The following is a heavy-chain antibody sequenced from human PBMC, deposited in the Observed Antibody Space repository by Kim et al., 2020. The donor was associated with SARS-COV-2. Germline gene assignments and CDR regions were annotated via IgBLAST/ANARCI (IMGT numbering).Heavy chain of an antibody. CDR1: GGSMSSYY. CDR3: ARVRAAAGQPTCWFDP. CDR2: ISYSGTT. J-gene: IGHJ5*02. D-gene: IGHD6-13*01. V-gene: IGHV4-59*12. Sequence: SETLSLTCSVSGGSMSSYYWSWIRQPPGKGLEWIGYISYSGTTNYNPSLKSRVTISVDTSKNQFSLMLTSVTAADTAAYSCARVRAAAGQPTCWFDPWGQGTLVTVSS.